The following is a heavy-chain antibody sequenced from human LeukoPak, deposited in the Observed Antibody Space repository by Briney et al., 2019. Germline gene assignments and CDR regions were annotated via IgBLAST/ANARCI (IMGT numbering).Heavy chain of an antibody. CDR1: GGSISSSSYY. CDR2: IYYSGST. Sequence: SETLSLTCTISGGSISSSSYYWGWIRQPPGKGLEWIGSIYYSGSTYYNPSLKSRVTISADTSKNQFSLKLSSVTAADTAVYYCASIVGAAYYFDYWGQGTLVTVSS. D-gene: IGHD1-26*01. J-gene: IGHJ4*02. CDR3: ASIVGAAYYFDY. V-gene: IGHV4-39*01.